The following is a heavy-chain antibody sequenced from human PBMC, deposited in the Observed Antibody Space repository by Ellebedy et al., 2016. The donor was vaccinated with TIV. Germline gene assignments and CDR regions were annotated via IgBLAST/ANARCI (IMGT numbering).Heavy chain of an antibody. J-gene: IGHJ3*02. CDR1: GFTFSDYY. CDR2: ISSSSSYT. Sequence: GGSLRLXCAASGFTFSDYYMSWIRQAPGKGLEWVSYISSSSSYTNYADSVKGRFTISRDNAKNSLYLQINSLRAEDTAVYYCARDDPYGTFDIWGQGTMVTVSS. V-gene: IGHV3-11*05. CDR3: ARDDPYGTFDI. D-gene: IGHD4-17*01.